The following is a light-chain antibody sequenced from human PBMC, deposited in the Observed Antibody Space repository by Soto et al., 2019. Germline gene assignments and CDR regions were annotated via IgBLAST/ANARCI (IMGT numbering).Light chain of an antibody. V-gene: IGLV2-14*01. CDR2: EVS. CDR1: SSDVGSCNY. CDR3: SSYTSSSTL. Sequence: QSALTQPASVSGSPGQSITISCTGTSSDVGSCNYVSWYQQHPGKAPKLMIYEVSDRPSGISSRFSGSKSGNTASLTISGLQTEDEADYYCSSYTSSSTLFGTGTKGTVL. J-gene: IGLJ1*01.